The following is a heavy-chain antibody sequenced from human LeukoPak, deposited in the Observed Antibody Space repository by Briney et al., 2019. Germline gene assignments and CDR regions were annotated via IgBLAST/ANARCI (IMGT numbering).Heavy chain of an antibody. D-gene: IGHD3-10*01. J-gene: IGHJ4*02. CDR1: GFTFSSYC. Sequence: GGSLRLSCAASGFTFSSYCMSWVRQAPGKGLEWVANIKQDGSDKYYVESVRGRFTISRDNAKNSLFLQMNSLRVEDTAVYYCARGGSSYGSFDSWGQGTLVTVSS. CDR2: IKQDGSDK. CDR3: ARGGSSYGSFDS. V-gene: IGHV3-7*04.